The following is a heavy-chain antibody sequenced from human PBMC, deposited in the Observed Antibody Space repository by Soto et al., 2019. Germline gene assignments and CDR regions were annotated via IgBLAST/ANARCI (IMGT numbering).Heavy chain of an antibody. D-gene: IGHD2-2*01. CDR3: AISVGVPDPHRAFDY. Sequence: GGSLRRSCAAAGFSFGFNGLSWVRQAPGKGLEWVSSISAGGVSTNYADSVRGRFTISRDNSKNTLYLQMNSLSAEDTAVYHCAISVGVPDPHRAFDYWGQGTPVTVSS. J-gene: IGHJ4*02. V-gene: IGHV3-23*01. CDR1: GFSFGFNG. CDR2: ISAGGVST.